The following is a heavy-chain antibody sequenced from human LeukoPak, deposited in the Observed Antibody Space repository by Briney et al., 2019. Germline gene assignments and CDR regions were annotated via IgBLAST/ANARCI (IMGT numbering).Heavy chain of an antibody. CDR1: GVSISGGGYY. CDR2: IYYSGST. CDR3: ARDRDGYGNFDY. Sequence: SETPSLNCTVSGVSISGGGYYWSWIRQHPGKGLEWIGYIYYSGSTYYNPSLKSRLTISEATSQNQFSLNLSSVTAADTAVYYCARDRDGYGNFDYWGQGTLVTVSS. J-gene: IGHJ4*02. D-gene: IGHD5-18*01. V-gene: IGHV4-31*03.